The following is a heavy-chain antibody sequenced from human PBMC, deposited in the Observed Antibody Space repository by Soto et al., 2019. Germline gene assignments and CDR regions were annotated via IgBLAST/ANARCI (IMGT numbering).Heavy chain of an antibody. Sequence: SETLSLTCTVSGGSISSYYWSWIRQPPGKGLEWIGYIYYSGSTNYNPSLKSRVTISEDTSKNQFSLKLSFVTAADTAVYYCARETSSSDIVVVPAAMPVVNYYYYMDVWGKGTTVTVSS. CDR1: GGSISSYY. J-gene: IGHJ6*03. CDR3: ARETSSSDIVVVPAAMPVVNYYYYMDV. D-gene: IGHD2-2*01. V-gene: IGHV4-59*01. CDR2: IYYSGST.